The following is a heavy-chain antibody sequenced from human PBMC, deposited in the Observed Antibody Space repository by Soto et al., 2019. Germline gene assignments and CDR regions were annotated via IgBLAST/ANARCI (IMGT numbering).Heavy chain of an antibody. CDR3: ARGTGGKSPEVGAFDI. V-gene: IGHV1-69*13. CDR2: IIPIFGTA. D-gene: IGHD1-26*01. CDR1: GGTFSSYA. J-gene: IGHJ3*02. Sequence: SVKVSCKASGGTFSSYAISWVRQAPGQGLEWMGGIIPIFGTANYAQKFQGRVTITADESTSTAYMELSSLRSEDTAVYYCARGTGGKSPEVGAFDIWGQGTMVTVSS.